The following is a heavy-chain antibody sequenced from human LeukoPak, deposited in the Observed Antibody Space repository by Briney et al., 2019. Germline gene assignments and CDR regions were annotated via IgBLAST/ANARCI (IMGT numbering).Heavy chain of an antibody. CDR3: ARDLRPSYDSSDYYYPGDY. D-gene: IGHD3-22*01. CDR1: GYTFTSYY. Sequence: ASVKVSCKASGYTFTSYYMHWVRQAPGQGLEWMAIINPSGGSTRYAQKFQGRVTMTRDTSTNTVYMELSSLRSEDTAVYYCARDLRPSYDSSDYYYPGDYWGQGTLVTVSS. CDR2: INPSGGST. J-gene: IGHJ4*02. V-gene: IGHV1-46*01.